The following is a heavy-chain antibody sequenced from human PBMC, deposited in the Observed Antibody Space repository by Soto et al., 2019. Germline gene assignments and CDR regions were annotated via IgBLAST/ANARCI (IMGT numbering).Heavy chain of an antibody. Sequence: GGSLRLSCAASGFTFNNYAMNWVRQAPGKGLEWVATISGTGGSTYYANSVKGRFTISRDNSKNTLYLQMNSLRVEDTAVYYCAKDRLGGNFDYWGQGTQVPVSS. J-gene: IGHJ4*02. CDR1: GFTFNNYA. CDR2: ISGTGGST. CDR3: AKDRLGGNFDY. V-gene: IGHV3-23*01.